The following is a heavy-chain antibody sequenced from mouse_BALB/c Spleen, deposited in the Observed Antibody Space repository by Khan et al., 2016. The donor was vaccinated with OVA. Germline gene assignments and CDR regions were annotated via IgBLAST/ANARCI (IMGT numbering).Heavy chain of an antibody. J-gene: IGHJ3*01. CDR2: IFPGTGTT. D-gene: IGHD2-1*01. Sequence: QVQLQQSGAELVKPGASVKLSCKTSGYTFTSYWIQWVKQRPGQGLGWIGQIFPGTGTTYYNENFKGKATLTVDTSSNTASMQFSSLTSEDSAVYFCARCYFGNYEFAYWGQGTLVTVSP. CDR1: GYTFTSYW. V-gene: IGHV1S132*01. CDR3: ARCYFGNYEFAY.